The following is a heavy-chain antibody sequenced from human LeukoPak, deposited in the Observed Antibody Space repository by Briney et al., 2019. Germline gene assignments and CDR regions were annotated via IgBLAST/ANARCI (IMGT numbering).Heavy chain of an antibody. Sequence: ASVKVSCKASGYTFTGYYMHWVRQAPGQGLEWMGWINPNSGGTNYAQKFQGRVTMTRDTSISTAYMELSRLRSDDTAVYYCARKRGTCSGGSCYGGHPPNWFDPWGQGTLVTVSS. D-gene: IGHD2-15*01. V-gene: IGHV1-2*02. CDR2: INPNSGGT. J-gene: IGHJ5*02. CDR1: GYTFTGYY. CDR3: ARKRGTCSGGSCYGGHPPNWFDP.